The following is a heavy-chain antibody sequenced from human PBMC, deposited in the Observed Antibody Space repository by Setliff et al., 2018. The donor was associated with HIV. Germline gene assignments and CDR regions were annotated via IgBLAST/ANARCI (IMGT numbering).Heavy chain of an antibody. CDR3: ARDRGRGSGSPTRKFYYYGMDV. Sequence: SETLSLTCTVSGGSISSYFWSWIRQPPGKGPEWIGTIYYSGSTNYNPSLGSRVTISVDTSKNKFSGTLRSVTTADTAVYYCARDRGRGSGSPTRKFYYYGMDVWGQGTTVTVSS. J-gene: IGHJ6*02. CDR2: IYYSGST. CDR1: GGSISSYF. V-gene: IGHV4-59*01. D-gene: IGHD3-10*01.